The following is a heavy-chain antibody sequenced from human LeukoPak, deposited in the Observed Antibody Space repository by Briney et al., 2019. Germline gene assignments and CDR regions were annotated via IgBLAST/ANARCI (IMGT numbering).Heavy chain of an antibody. D-gene: IGHD1-1*01. CDR2: INSDGSST. V-gene: IGHV3-74*01. CDR3: AKDKDPWKSTSISDFDY. J-gene: IGHJ4*02. CDR1: GFTFSSYW. Sequence: GGSLRLSCAASGFTFSSYWMHWVRQAPGKGLVWVSRINSDGSSTSYADSVKGRFTISRDNSKNTLYLQMNSLRAEDTAMYFCAKDKDPWKSTSISDFDYWGQGTLVTVSS.